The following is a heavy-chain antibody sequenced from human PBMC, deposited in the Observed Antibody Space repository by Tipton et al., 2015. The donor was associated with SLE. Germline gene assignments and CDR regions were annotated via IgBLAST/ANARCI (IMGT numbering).Heavy chain of an antibody. CDR3: AEADGGRWYGY. CDR2: INPSGGST. Sequence: QLVQSGAEVKKPGASVKVSCKASGYTFTSYGISWVRQAPGQGLEWMGIINPSGGSTSYARKFQGRVTMTRDASTSTVYMELSSLRSEDTAVYYCAEADGGRWYGYWGQGTLVTVSS. J-gene: IGHJ4*02. D-gene: IGHD6-13*01. V-gene: IGHV1-46*01. CDR1: GYTFTSYG.